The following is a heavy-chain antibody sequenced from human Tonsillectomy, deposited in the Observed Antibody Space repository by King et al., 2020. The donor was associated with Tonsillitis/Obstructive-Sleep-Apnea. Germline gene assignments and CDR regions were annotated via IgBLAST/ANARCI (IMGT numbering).Heavy chain of an antibody. CDR3: ARNHPAYSGTYHVRFDY. V-gene: IGHV3-11*05. D-gene: IGHD1-26*01. J-gene: IGHJ4*02. Sequence: VQLVESGGGLVKPGGSLRLSCAASGFTLSDYYMSWIRQAPGKGLEWLSYISSSGTYINYADSVKGRFTISRDNAKNSLYLQMNSLRAEDTAVYYCARNHPAYSGTYHVRFDYGGQGSLVIVSS. CDR2: ISSSGTYI. CDR1: GFTLSDYY.